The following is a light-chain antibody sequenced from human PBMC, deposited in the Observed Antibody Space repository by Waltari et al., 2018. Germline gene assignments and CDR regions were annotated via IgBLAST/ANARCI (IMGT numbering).Light chain of an antibody. CDR1: QNISPW. CDR3: QRYKTSFRT. J-gene: IGKJ1*01. Sequence: DIQMTQSPSTLSASVGDRVTITCRASQNISPWLAWHQQKPGKAPRLLIYKTSTLESGVPSRFSGSGSGTELTLTISSLQPEDFATYYCQRYKTSFRTFGQGTRVEIK. V-gene: IGKV1-5*03. CDR2: KTS.